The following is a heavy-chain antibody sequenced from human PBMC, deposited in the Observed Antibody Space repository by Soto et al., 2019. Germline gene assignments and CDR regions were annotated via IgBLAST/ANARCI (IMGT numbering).Heavy chain of an antibody. CDR3: ASRGYSYGFSLGMDV. CDR2: IYYSGST. J-gene: IGHJ6*02. Sequence: QVQLQESRPGLVKPSQTLSLTCTVSGGSISSGGYYWSWIRQHPGKGLEWIGYIYYSGSTYYNPSLKSRVTISVDTSKNQFSLKLSSVTAADTAVYYCASRGYSYGFSLGMDVWGQGTTVTVSS. V-gene: IGHV4-31*03. D-gene: IGHD5-18*01. CDR1: GGSISSGGYY.